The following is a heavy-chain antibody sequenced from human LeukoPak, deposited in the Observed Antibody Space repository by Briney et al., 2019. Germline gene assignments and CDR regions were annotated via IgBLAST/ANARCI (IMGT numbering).Heavy chain of an antibody. Sequence: GGSLRLSCAASGFTFSSYGMHWVRQAPGKGLEWVAVIWYDGSNKYYADSVKGRFTISRDNSKNTLYLQMNSLRAEDTAVYYCASCRLNDYGDCDAFDYWGQGTLVTVSS. V-gene: IGHV3-33*01. D-gene: IGHD4-17*01. CDR3: ASCRLNDYGDCDAFDY. J-gene: IGHJ4*02. CDR2: IWYDGSNK. CDR1: GFTFSSYG.